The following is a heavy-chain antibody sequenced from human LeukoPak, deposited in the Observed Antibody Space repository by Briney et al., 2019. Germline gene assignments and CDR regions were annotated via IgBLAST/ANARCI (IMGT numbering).Heavy chain of an antibody. CDR3: ARGGGDVYNVFDY. CDR1: GGSISSGGYY. Sequence: SQTLSLTCTVSGGSISSGGYYWSWIRQRPGKGLEWIGYIYYSGSTYYNPSLKSRVTISVDTSKNQFSLKLSSVSAADTAVYYCARGGGDVYNVFDYWGQGTLVTVSS. CDR2: IYYSGST. D-gene: IGHD5-24*01. V-gene: IGHV4-31*03. J-gene: IGHJ4*02.